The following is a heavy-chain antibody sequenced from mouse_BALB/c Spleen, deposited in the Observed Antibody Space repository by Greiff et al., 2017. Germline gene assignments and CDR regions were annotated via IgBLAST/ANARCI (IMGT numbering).Heavy chain of an antibody. CDR2: INPYNDGT. Sequence: EVQLQQSGPELVKPGASVKMSCKASGYTFTSYVMHWVKQKPGQGLEWIGYINPYNDGTNYNEKFKGKATLTSDKSSSTAYMELSSLTSEDSAVYYCARDGTTVVDYYAMDYWGQGTSVTVSS. V-gene: IGHV1-14*01. CDR3: ARDGTTVVDYYAMDY. CDR1: GYTFTSYV. D-gene: IGHD1-1*01. J-gene: IGHJ4*01.